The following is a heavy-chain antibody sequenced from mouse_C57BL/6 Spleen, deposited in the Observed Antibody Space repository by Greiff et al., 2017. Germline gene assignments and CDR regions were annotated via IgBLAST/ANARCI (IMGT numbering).Heavy chain of an antibody. CDR3: ARRGKGDGYYVVVAY. D-gene: IGHD2-3*01. Sequence: QVQLQQSGAELVRPGSSVKLSCKASGYTFTSYWMDWVKQRPGQGLEWIGNIYPSDSETHYNQKFKDKATLTVDKSSSTAYMQLSSLTSEYSAVYYCARRGKGDGYYVVVAYWGQGTLVTVSA. CDR1: GYTFTSYW. J-gene: IGHJ3*01. V-gene: IGHV1-61*01. CDR2: IYPSDSET.